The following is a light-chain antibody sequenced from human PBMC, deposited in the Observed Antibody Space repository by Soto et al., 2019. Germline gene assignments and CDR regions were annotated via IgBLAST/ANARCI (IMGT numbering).Light chain of an antibody. V-gene: IGKV1-27*01. CDR1: QGIKNY. CDR3: QKYNSGLIT. J-gene: IGKJ5*01. CDR2: GAY. Sequence: DIQVTQYPSSLSASVGDRVTITCRASQGIKNYLAWYQQKPGEIPKLLIYGAYTLQSGVPSRFSGSGSGTDFTLTISSLQPEDVAIYYCQKYNSGLITFGQGTRLEIK.